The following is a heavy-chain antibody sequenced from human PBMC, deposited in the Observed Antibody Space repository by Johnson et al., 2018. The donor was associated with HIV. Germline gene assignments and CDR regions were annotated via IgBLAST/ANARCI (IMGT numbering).Heavy chain of an antibody. V-gene: IGHV3-30*18. CDR1: GFTFSSYA. Sequence: VLLLESGGGVVQPGRSLRLSCAASGFTFSSYAMHWVRQAPGKGLEWVAVISYDGGDNYYADSVKGRFTISRDNSKSTLYLQMNSLRPEDTAVYYCAKERRAPRAFDIWGQGTMVTVSS. CDR3: AKERRAPRAFDI. J-gene: IGHJ3*02. CDR2: ISYDGGDN.